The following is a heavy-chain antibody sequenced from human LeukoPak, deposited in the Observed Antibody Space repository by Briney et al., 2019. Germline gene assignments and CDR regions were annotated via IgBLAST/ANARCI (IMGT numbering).Heavy chain of an antibody. Sequence: GGSLRLSCAASGFTVSSNYMSWVRQAPGKGLEWVSVIYSGGSTNYADTVQGRFTISRDNSKNTLYLQLNSLRAEDTAVYYRASVTLYSSGWYYYYYMDIWGKGTRSPYP. D-gene: IGHD6-19*01. CDR2: IYSGGST. CDR3: ASVTLYSSGWYYYYYMDI. V-gene: IGHV3-53*01. CDR1: GFTVSSNY. J-gene: IGHJ6*03.